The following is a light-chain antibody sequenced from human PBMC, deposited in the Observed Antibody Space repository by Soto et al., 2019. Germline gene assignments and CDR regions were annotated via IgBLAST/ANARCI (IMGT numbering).Light chain of an antibody. CDR2: GAS. CDR3: QPYGSSRFI. CDR1: QSVSSSY. J-gene: IGKJ3*01. V-gene: IGKV3-20*01. Sequence: EIVLTQSPGTLSLSPGERATLSCRASQSVSSSYLAWYQQKPGQAPRLLIYGASSRATGVPDRFSGSGSGTDFTLTISRLEPEDFAVYYCQPYGSSRFIFGPGTQVDIK.